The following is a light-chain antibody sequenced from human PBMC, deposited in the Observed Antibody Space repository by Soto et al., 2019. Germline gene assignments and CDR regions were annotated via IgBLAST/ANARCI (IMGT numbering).Light chain of an antibody. V-gene: IGKV3-15*01. CDR3: QQYYAFPIT. CDR2: GAS. Sequence: EVVMTQSPDSLSVSPGERATLSCRASQSVSSNLAWYQQKLGQAPRLLIYGASTRATGISARFSGSGSGTEFTLTISSLQSEDFAVYYCQQYYAFPITFGGGTQ. J-gene: IGKJ4*01. CDR1: QSVSSN.